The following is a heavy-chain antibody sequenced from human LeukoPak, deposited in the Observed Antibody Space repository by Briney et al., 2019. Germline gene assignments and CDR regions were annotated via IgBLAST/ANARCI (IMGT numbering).Heavy chain of an antibody. CDR3: ARAPVGYDSSGYRHFDY. J-gene: IGHJ4*02. V-gene: IGHV3-7*01. Sequence: PGGSLRLSCGASGFSFSSHWMSWFRQAPGKGLEWVANIKEDGSEKNYVDSVKGRFTVSRDNAKNSLYLQMNSLRVGDTAVYYCARAPVGYDSSGYRHFDYWGQGTLVTVSS. CDR1: GFSFSSHW. D-gene: IGHD3-22*01. CDR2: IKEDGSEK.